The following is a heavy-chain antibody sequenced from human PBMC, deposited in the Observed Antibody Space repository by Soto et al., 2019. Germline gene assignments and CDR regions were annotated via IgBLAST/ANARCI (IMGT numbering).Heavy chain of an antibody. CDR2: ISGIGGST. CDR3: ARGSSGYISSWYYFDY. V-gene: IGHV3-23*01. Sequence: LRLSCAASGLTFTDYALIWVRQAPGKGLEWVATISGIGGSTYLADSVKGRLSISRDNSKNTVSLLMNSLRAEDTAVYFCARGSSGYISSWYYFDYWGRGTLVTVSS. J-gene: IGHJ4*02. D-gene: IGHD6-13*01. CDR1: GLTFTDYA.